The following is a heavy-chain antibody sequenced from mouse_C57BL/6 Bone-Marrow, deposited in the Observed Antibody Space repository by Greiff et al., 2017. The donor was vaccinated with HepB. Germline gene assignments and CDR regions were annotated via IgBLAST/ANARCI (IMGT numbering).Heavy chain of an antibody. CDR2: IYPGNSDT. J-gene: IGHJ4*01. Sequence: EVQLVESGTVLARPGASVKMSCKTSGYTFTSYWMHWVKQRPGQGLEWIGAIYPGNSDTSYNQKFKGKAKLTAVTSASTAYMELSSLTNEDSAVYYCTREIYYDYLYAMDYWGQGTSVTVSS. D-gene: IGHD2-4*01. CDR1: GYTFTSYW. V-gene: IGHV1-5*01. CDR3: TREIYYDYLYAMDY.